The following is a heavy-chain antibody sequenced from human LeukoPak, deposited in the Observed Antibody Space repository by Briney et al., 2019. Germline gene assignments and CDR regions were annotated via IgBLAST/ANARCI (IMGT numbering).Heavy chain of an antibody. Sequence: GASVKVSCKASGYTFTGYYMHWVRQATGQGLEGMGWINPNSGGTNYEQKFQGRVIMTRDTSISTAYMELSRLRSDDTAVYYCARHMTTANNWFDPWGQGTLVTVSS. D-gene: IGHD4-17*01. V-gene: IGHV1-2*02. J-gene: IGHJ5*02. CDR3: ARHMTTANNWFDP. CDR2: INPNSGGT. CDR1: GYTFTGYY.